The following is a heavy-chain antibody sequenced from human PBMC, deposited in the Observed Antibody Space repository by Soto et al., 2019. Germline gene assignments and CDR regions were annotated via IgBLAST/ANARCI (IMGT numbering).Heavy chain of an antibody. J-gene: IGHJ6*03. CDR2: IYYSGST. V-gene: IGHV4-59*08. D-gene: IGHD6-6*01. Sequence: SETLSLTCTVSGGSISSYYWSWIRQPPGKGLEWIGYIYYSGSTNYNPSLKSRVTISVDTSKNQFSLKLSSVTAADTTVYYCARHRSSSSHQYYYYMDVWGKGTTVTVSS. CDR3: ARHRSSSSHQYYYYMDV. CDR1: GGSISSYY.